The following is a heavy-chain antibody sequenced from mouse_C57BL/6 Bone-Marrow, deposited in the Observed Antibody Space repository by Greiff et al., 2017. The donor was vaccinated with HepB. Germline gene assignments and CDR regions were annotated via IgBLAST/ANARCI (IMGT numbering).Heavy chain of an antibody. CDR2: IYPRSGNT. Sequence: VKLMESGAELARPGASVKLSCKASGYTFTSYGISWVKQRTGQGLEWIGEIYPRSGNTYYNEKFKGKATLTADKSSSTAYMELRSLTSEDSAVYFCARFYDGFDYWGQGTTLTVSS. V-gene: IGHV1-81*01. CDR3: ARFYDGFDY. J-gene: IGHJ2*01. CDR1: GYTFTSYG. D-gene: IGHD2-3*01.